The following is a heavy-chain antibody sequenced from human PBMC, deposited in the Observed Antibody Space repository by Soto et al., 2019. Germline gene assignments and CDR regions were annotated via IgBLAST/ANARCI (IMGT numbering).Heavy chain of an antibody. CDR1: GGSISNND. CDR2: IYYSGST. Sequence: PSETLSLTSTVAGGSISNNDWSWIRQTPGKGLEWIGSIYYSGSTYYNPSLKSRVTISVDTSKNQFSLKLSSVTAADTAVYYCARHPGYGLYYFDYWGQGTLVTVSS. D-gene: IGHD5-18*01. V-gene: IGHV4-59*05. J-gene: IGHJ4*02. CDR3: ARHPGYGLYYFDY.